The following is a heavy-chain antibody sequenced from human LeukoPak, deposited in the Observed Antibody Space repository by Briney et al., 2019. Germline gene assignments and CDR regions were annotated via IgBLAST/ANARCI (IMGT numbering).Heavy chain of an antibody. D-gene: IGHD3-3*01. CDR1: GFTFSSYS. CDR3: ARDSVGGFDP. Sequence: GGSLRLSCAASGFTFSSYSMNWVRQAPGKGLEWVSSISSSSSYIYYADSVKGRFTISRDNSKNTLYLQMNSLRAEDTAVYYCARDSVGGFDPWGQGTLVTVSS. CDR2: ISSSSSYI. J-gene: IGHJ5*02. V-gene: IGHV3-21*01.